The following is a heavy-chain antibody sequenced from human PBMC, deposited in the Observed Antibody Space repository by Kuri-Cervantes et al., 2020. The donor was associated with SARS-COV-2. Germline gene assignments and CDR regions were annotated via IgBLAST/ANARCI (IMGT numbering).Heavy chain of an antibody. J-gene: IGHJ3*02. CDR2: ISYDGSNK. CDR3: AREGAAPNDAFDI. D-gene: IGHD3-16*01. Sequence: GESLKISCAASGFTFSSYAMHWVRQVPGKGLEWVAVISYDGSNKYYADSVKGRFTISRDNSKNTLYLQMNSLRAEDTAVYYCAREGAAPNDAFDIWGQGTMVTVSS. V-gene: IGHV3-30-3*01. CDR1: GFTFSSYA.